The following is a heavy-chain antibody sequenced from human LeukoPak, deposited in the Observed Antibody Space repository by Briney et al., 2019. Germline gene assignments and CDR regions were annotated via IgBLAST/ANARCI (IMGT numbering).Heavy chain of an antibody. CDR2: INQDGGET. D-gene: IGHD3-16*01. CDR1: GFTFSAYR. CDR3: ANDLRLGGRGPEN. J-gene: IGHJ1*01. V-gene: IGHV3-7*05. Sequence: PGGPLRLSCAASGFTFSAYRMSWGRQAPGKGLEWVADINQDGGETSHVASMKGRFTITRDNAKNSLYLQMNSLRAEDTAVYFCANDLRLGGRGPENWGQGTLVTVSS.